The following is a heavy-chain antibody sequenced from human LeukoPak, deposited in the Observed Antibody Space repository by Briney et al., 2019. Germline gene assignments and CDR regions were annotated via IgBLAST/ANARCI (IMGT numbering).Heavy chain of an antibody. Sequence: AGSLRLSRAASGFTFSSFAMSWVRQAPGKGLEWVSSIRGSGGSTYYADSVKGRFTISRDNSKNTLYLQMNSLRAEDTAVYYCAKDLNSYGYYYYGMDVWGQGTTVTVSS. CDR1: GFTFSSFA. CDR2: IRGSGGST. CDR3: AKDLNSYGYYYYGMDV. D-gene: IGHD5-18*01. V-gene: IGHV3-23*01. J-gene: IGHJ6*02.